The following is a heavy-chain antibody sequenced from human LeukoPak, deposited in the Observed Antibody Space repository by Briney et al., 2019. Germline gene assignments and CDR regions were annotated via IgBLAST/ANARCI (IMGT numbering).Heavy chain of an antibody. V-gene: IGHV4-59*08. J-gene: IGHJ4*02. D-gene: IGHD6-19*01. CDR2: MDDSGST. CDR1: GGSISSYY. CDR3: ARHSSGSGGAFQY. Sequence: SETLSLICTVSGGSISSYYWSWIRQPPGKGLEWIGYMDDSGSTNYNPSLTSRVTISEDTSKNQLSLKLGSVTAADTAVYYCARHSSGSGGAFQYWGQGTPVTVSS.